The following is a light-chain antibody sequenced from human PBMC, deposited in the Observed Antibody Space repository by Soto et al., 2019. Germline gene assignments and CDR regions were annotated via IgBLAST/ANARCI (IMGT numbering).Light chain of an antibody. CDR1: SSDVGAYNY. CDR2: DVS. Sequence: QSVLTQPASVSGSPGQSITISCTGTSSDVGAYNYVSWYQQHPGEAPKLLIYDVSNRPSGVSNRFSGSKSGNTASLTISGLQAEDEADYYCSSCTSTNVYVFATGTKVTVL. CDR3: SSCTSTNVYV. V-gene: IGLV2-14*03. J-gene: IGLJ1*01.